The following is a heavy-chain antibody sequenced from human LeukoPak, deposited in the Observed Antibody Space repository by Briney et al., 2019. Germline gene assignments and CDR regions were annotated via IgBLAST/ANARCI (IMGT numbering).Heavy chain of an antibody. V-gene: IGHV3-21*01. CDR3: ARADRGPTYYDILTGYYMDY. Sequence: GGSLRLSCAASGFTFSRYSMNWVRQAPGKGLEWVSSISSSSSYIYYADSVKGRFTITRDNANNSLYLQMNSLRAEDTAVYYCARADRGPTYYDILTGYYMDYWGQGTLVTVSS. CDR2: ISSSSSYI. D-gene: IGHD3-9*01. J-gene: IGHJ4*02. CDR1: GFTFSRYS.